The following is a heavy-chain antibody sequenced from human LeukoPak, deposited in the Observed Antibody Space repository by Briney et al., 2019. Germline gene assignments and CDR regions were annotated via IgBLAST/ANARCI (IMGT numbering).Heavy chain of an antibody. J-gene: IGHJ6*02. D-gene: IGHD3-22*01. CDR3: ARSIGYYYTMDV. CDR2: IIPIFGIA. Sequence: VASVKVSCKASGGTFSSYAISWVRQAPGQGLEWMGRIIPIFGIANYAQKFQGRVTITADKSTSTAYMELSSLRSEDTAVYYCARSIGYYYTMDVWGQGTTVTVSS. V-gene: IGHV1-69*04. CDR1: GGTFSSYA.